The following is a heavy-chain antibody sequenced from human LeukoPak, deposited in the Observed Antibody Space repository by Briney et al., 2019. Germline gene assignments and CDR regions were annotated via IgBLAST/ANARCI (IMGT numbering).Heavy chain of an antibody. CDR3: VRDKRFPDDVFDI. V-gene: IGHV3-23*01. Sequence: GGSLRLSCAASGFTFSSYAMSWVRQAPGKGLEWVSAISGSDVRTYYADSVRGRFTIARDNFRSTLYVQLNSLRAEDTAVYYCVRDKRFPDDVFDIWGQGTMVTVSS. J-gene: IGHJ3*02. CDR1: GFTFSSYA. CDR2: ISGSDVRT. D-gene: IGHD3-10*01.